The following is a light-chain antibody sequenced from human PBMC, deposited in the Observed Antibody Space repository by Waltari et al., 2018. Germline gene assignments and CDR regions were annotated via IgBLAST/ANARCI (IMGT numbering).Light chain of an antibody. Sequence: DIQMTQSPSTLSASVGDRVTITCRASQNINYWLAWYQQKPGKAPNLLIYKASSLESGVPSRFSGSGSGTEFTLTISSLQPGDFATYHCQQYNSFPWTFGQGTKVEIK. CDR3: QQYNSFPWT. V-gene: IGKV1-5*03. J-gene: IGKJ1*01. CDR2: KAS. CDR1: QNINYW.